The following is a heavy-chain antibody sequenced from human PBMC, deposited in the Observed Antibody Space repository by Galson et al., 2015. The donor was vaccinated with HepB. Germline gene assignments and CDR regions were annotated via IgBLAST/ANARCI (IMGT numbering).Heavy chain of an antibody. CDR3: ARGAYVDTAMDTYYYDSSGYCPFDY. CDR1: GYSFTSYW. D-gene: IGHD3-22*01. CDR2: IYPGDSDT. V-gene: IGHV5-51*01. Sequence: QSGAEVKKPGESLKISCKGSGYSFTSYWIGWVRQMPGKGLEWMGIIYPGDSDTRYSPSFQGQVTISADKSISTAYLQWSSLKASDTAMYYCARGAYVDTAMDTYYYDSSGYCPFDYWGQGTLVTVSS. J-gene: IGHJ4*02.